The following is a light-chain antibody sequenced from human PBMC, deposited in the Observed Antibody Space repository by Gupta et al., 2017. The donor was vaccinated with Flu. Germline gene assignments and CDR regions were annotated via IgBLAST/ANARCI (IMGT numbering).Light chain of an antibody. CDR3: RQSDSTPWT. J-gene: IGKJ1*01. Sequence: DIQMTQSPSSLSASVGDRVTITCRASQSISSYLNWYQQKPGKAPKLLIYAASSVQSGVPSRFSGSGSGTDFTLTISRLQPEDFATYYCRQSDSTPWTFGQGTKVEIK. CDR1: QSISSY. CDR2: AAS. V-gene: IGKV1-39*01.